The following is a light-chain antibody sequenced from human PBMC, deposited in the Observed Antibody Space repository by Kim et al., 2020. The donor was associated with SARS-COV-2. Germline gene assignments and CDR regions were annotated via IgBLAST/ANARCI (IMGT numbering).Light chain of an antibody. CDR1: QSVSSMY. CDR2: GAS. V-gene: IGKV3-20*01. Sequence: IVVTQSPGTLSLSPGERATLSCRASQSVSSMYLAWYQQKPGQAPRLLISGASIRATGIPDRFSGSGSGTDFTLTISRLEPEDCAVYYCQQYQNSPRTFGQGTKVDIK. CDR3: QQYQNSPRT. J-gene: IGKJ1*01.